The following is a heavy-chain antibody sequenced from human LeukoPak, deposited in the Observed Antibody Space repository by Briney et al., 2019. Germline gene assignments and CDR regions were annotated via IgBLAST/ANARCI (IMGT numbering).Heavy chain of an antibody. Sequence: PGGSLRLSCAASGFPFSSYAMSWVRQAPGKGLEWVSGISASGGSTYYPDSVKDRFTTSRDNSKSTLYLQINSLRDEDTAVYYCAKSGSKLSALYYFDYWGQGTLVMVSS. D-gene: IGHD3-10*01. CDR2: ISASGGST. CDR1: GFPFSSYA. V-gene: IGHV3-23*01. CDR3: AKSGSKLSALYYFDY. J-gene: IGHJ4*02.